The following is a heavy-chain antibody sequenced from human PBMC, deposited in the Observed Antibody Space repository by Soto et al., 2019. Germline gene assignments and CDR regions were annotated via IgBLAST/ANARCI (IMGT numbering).Heavy chain of an antibody. Sequence: GGSLRLSCTTSGFTFTGYSMRWVRQAPGKGLEWVATFWYDASAQRYADSVKGRFTISRDPSRGTVYLLMDSLRTDDTAVYYCVFGSWNQYFFDHWGQEIPVTVSS. CDR2: FWYDASAQ. CDR3: VFGSWNQYFFDH. J-gene: IGHJ4*02. D-gene: IGHD6-13*01. CDR1: GFTFTGYS. V-gene: IGHV3-33*08.